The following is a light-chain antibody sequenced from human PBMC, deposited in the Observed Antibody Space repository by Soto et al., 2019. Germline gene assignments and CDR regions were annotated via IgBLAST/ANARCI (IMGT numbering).Light chain of an antibody. J-gene: IGLJ1*01. CDR1: SSNIGSNT. CDR2: SHN. Sequence: QSVLTQPPSASGTPGQRVTISCSGSSSNIGSNTVNWYQQLPGTAPTLLIYSHNQRPSGVPDRFSVSKSGTSASLAISGLQSEDEADYYCATWDDSLDGYVFGTGTKLTVL. V-gene: IGLV1-44*01. CDR3: ATWDDSLDGYV.